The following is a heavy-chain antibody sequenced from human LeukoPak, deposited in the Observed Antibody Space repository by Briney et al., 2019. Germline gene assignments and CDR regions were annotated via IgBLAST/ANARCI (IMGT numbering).Heavy chain of an antibody. V-gene: IGHV3-7*03. CDR3: VRGFSYASGYFDC. J-gene: IGHJ4*02. D-gene: IGHD5-18*01. Sequence: GGSLRLSCAAAGFTLSRYWMSWGREPPEKGLEWVGKIKQDGSEKYYVVSVKGRFTISRDNAKNSLFLQMNSLGAEDTAVYYCVRGFSYASGYFDCWGQGTLVTVSS. CDR2: IKQDGSEK. CDR1: GFTLSRYW.